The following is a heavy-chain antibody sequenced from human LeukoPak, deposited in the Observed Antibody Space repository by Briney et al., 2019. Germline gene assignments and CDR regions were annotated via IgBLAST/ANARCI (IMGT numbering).Heavy chain of an antibody. V-gene: IGHV4-39*07. CDR1: GGSISSSGSY. D-gene: IGHD6-6*01. Sequence: SETLSLTCTVSGGSISSSGSYWGWIRQPPGKGLEWIGSIYYSGNTYNPSLKSRVTISVDTSKNQFSLDLTSVNAADTAVYYCARVMAARREDLNWFDPWGQGTLVTVSS. J-gene: IGHJ5*02. CDR2: IYYSGNT. CDR3: ARVMAARREDLNWFDP.